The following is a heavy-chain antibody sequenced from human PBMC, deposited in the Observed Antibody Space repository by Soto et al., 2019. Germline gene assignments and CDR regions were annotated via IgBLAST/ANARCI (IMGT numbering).Heavy chain of an antibody. CDR2: GHPSENT. V-gene: IGHV4-4*02. Sequence: QVQLQESGPGLVKPSGTLSLTCAVSGVYISSHDWWTWVRQPPGKGLEWIGEGHPSENTNYNSSLGSRVTISVDKSKTQFSQKLTSLTVADTAVYYCATRDSSRFYWGQGTLVTVSS. J-gene: IGHJ4*02. D-gene: IGHD6-13*01. CDR1: GVYISSHDW. CDR3: ATRDSSRFY.